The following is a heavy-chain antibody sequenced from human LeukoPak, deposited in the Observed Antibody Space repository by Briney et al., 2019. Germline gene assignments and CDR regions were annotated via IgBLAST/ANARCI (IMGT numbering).Heavy chain of an antibody. Sequence: GGSLRLSCAASGFTFDDYAMHWVRQPPGKGLEWVSGISWNGSTIGYADSVKGRFTISRDNAKNSLYLQMNSLRAEDTAVYYCARASKYSGSYFVSVPPPGYFDYWGQGTLVTVSS. CDR3: ARASKYSGSYFVSVPPPGYFDY. V-gene: IGHV3-9*01. J-gene: IGHJ4*02. D-gene: IGHD1-26*01. CDR2: ISWNGSTI. CDR1: GFTFDDYA.